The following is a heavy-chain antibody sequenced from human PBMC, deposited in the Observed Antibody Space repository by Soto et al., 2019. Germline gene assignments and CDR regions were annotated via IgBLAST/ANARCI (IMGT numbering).Heavy chain of an antibody. CDR2: IYYSGST. CDR3: ARGGYYYYGMDV. J-gene: IGHJ6*02. Sequence: PSETLSRTWTVSGGSISSSSYYWVWIRQPPGKGLEWIGSIYYSGSTYYNPSLKSRVTISVDTSKNQFSLKLSSVTAADTAVYYCARGGYYYYGMDVWGQGTTVTVSS. D-gene: IGHD3-16*01. V-gene: IGHV4-39*01. CDR1: GGSISSSSYY.